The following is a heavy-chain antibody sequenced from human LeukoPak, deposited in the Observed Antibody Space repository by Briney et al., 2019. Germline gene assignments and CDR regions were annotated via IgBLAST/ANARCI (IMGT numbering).Heavy chain of an antibody. CDR1: GGTFSSYT. V-gene: IGHV1-69*02. J-gene: IGHJ5*02. D-gene: IGHD4-11*01. CDR2: IIPILGIA. Sequence: ASVKVSCKASGGTFSSYTISWVRQAPGQGPEWMGRIIPILGIANYAQKFQGRVTITADKSTSTAYMELSSLRSEDTAVYYCARGPDYSNYLNWFDPWGQGTLVTVSS. CDR3: ARGPDYSNYLNWFDP.